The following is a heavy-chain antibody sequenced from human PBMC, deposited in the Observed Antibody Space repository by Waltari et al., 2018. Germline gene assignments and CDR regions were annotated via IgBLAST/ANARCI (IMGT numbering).Heavy chain of an antibody. J-gene: IGHJ4*02. CDR1: GFTFSSYA. CDR3: AKDKGS. V-gene: IGHV3-23*03. D-gene: IGHD3-10*01. Sequence: EVQLLESGGGLVQPGGSLRLSCAASGFTFSSYAMSWVRQAPGKGLEWVSVIYSGGSTYYADSVKGRFIISRDNSKNTLYLQMNSLRAEDTAVYYCAKDKGSWGQGTLVTVSS. CDR2: IYSGGST.